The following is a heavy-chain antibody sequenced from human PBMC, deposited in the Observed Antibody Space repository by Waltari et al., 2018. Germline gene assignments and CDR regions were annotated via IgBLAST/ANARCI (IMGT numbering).Heavy chain of an antibody. D-gene: IGHD2-15*01. V-gene: IGHV4-38-2*01. CDR3: ARRGGNGYYFDY. Sequence: QVQLQESGPGLVKPSETRSLTCAVSGYSISSGYYWGWIRQPPGKGLEWIGSIYHSGSTYYNPSLKSRVTISVDTSKNQFSLKLSSVTAADTAVYYCARRGGNGYYFDYWGQGTLVTVSS. CDR1: GYSISSGYY. CDR2: IYHSGST. J-gene: IGHJ4*02.